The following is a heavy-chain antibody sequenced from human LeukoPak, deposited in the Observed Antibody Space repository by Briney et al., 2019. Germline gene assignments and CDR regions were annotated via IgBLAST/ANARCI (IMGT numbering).Heavy chain of an antibody. CDR2: IIPIFGTA. CDR3: ARDPHHCSGGSCYGY. CDR1: GGTFSSYA. Sequence: SVKVSCKASGGTFSSYAISWVRQAPGQGLEWMGGIIPIFGTANYAQKFQGRVTITTDESTSTAYMELSSLRSEDTAVYYCARDPHHCSGGSCYGYWGQGTLVTVSS. V-gene: IGHV1-69*05. D-gene: IGHD2-15*01. J-gene: IGHJ4*02.